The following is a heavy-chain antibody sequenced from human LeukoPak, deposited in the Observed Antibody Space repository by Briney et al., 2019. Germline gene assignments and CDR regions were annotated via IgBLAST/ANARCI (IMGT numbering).Heavy chain of an antibody. J-gene: IGHJ4*02. V-gene: IGHV3-21*01. CDR1: GFTISSYS. CDR2: ISSSSSYI. D-gene: IGHD6-13*01. CDR3: AREERIAGGDFDY. Sequence: PGGSLRLSCAASGFTISSYSMNWVRQAPGKGLEWVSSISSSSSYIYYADSVKGRFTISRDNAKNSLYLQMNSLRAEDTAVYYCAREERIAGGDFDYWGQGTLVTVSS.